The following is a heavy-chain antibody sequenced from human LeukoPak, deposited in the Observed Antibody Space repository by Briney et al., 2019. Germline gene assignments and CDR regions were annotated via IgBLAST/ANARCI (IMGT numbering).Heavy chain of an antibody. D-gene: IGHD2-2*01. CDR3: AREGDCSSTSCYGYYYYGMDV. CDR1: GFTFSSYG. V-gene: IGHV3-30*03. CDR2: ISYDGSNK. J-gene: IGHJ6*02. Sequence: GGSLRLSCAASGFTFSSYGMHWVRQAPGKGLEWVAVISYDGSNKYYADSVKGRFTISRDNSKNTLYLQMNSLRAEDTAVYYCAREGDCSSTSCYGYYYYGMDVWGQGTTVTVSS.